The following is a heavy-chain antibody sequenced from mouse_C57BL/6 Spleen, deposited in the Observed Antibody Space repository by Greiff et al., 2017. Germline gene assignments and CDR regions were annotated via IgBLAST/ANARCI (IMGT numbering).Heavy chain of an antibody. CDR2: IYPGDGDT. V-gene: IGHV1-82*01. D-gene: IGHD2-5*01. Sequence: VQRVESGPELVKPGASVKISCKASGYAFSSSWMNWVKQRPGKGLEWIGRIYPGDGDTNYNGKFKGKATLTADKSSSTAYMQLSSLTSEDSAVYSSAKSDYSNYEADYSGQGTTLTVSS. CDR1: GYAFSSSW. CDR3: AKSDYSNYEADY. J-gene: IGHJ2*01.